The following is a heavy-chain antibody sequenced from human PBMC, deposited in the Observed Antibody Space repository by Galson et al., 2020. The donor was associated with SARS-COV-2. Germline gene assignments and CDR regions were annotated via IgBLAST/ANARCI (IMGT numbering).Heavy chain of an antibody. CDR3: AKGLFWGEENDAFDI. Sequence: ASVKVSCKASGYTFTSYGISWVRQAPGQGLEWMGWISAYNGNTNYAQKLQGRVTMTTDTSTSTAYMELRSLRSDDTAVYYCAKGLFWGEENDAFDIWGQGTMVTVSS. D-gene: IGHD3-16*01. CDR1: GYTFTSYG. J-gene: IGHJ3*02. V-gene: IGHV1-18*01. CDR2: ISAYNGNT.